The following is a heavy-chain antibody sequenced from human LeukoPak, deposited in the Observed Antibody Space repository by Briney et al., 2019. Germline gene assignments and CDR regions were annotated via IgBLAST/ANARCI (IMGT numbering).Heavy chain of an antibody. V-gene: IGHV3-23*01. CDR3: AKNDLQSYYDSSGYFDY. J-gene: IGHJ4*02. D-gene: IGHD3-22*01. CDR1: GFTFSSYA. Sequence: GGSLRLSCAASGFTFSSYALTWVRQAPGKGLEWVSAISGSGGSTYYADSVKGRFTISRDNSKNTLYLQMSSLRAEDTAVYYCAKNDLQSYYDSSGYFDYWGQGTLVTVPS. CDR2: ISGSGGST.